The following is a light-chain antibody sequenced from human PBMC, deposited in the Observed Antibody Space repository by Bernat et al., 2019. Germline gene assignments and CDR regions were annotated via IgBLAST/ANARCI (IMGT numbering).Light chain of an antibody. Sequence: QSALTQPASVSGSPGQSITISCTGTGSDIGAYNYVSWYQQHPGKAPRLMIYGVSDRPSGVSVRFSGSKSGYTASLTISGLQAEEEADYYCSSYTSTITPYVFGTGTKVTVL. V-gene: IGLV2-14*03. CDR3: SSYTSTITPYV. CDR1: GSDIGAYNY. CDR2: GVS. J-gene: IGLJ1*01.